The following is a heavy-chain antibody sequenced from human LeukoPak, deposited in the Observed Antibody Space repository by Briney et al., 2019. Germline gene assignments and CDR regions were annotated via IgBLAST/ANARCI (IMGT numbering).Heavy chain of an antibody. J-gene: IGHJ5*02. D-gene: IGHD3-3*01. CDR1: GGSISSYY. CDR2: IYYSGST. V-gene: IGHV4-59*12. Sequence: SETLSLTCTVSGGSISSYYWSWIRQPPGKGLEWIGYIYYSGSTNYNPSLKSRVTISVDTSKNQFSLKLSSVTAADTAVYYCARTRITIFGVVIIRNWFDPWGQGTLVTVSS. CDR3: ARTRITIFGVVIIRNWFDP.